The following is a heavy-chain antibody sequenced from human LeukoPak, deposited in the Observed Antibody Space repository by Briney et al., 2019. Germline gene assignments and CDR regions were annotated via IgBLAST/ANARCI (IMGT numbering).Heavy chain of an antibody. CDR3: AREGSSRPFDY. Sequence: SETLSLTCTVSGDSVSSYYWTWIRQLAGKGLEWIGRIYSSGTTHYNPSLKSRVTMSVDTSKNQFTLKLSSVTAADTAVYYCAREGSSRPFDYWGQGTLVTVSS. V-gene: IGHV4-4*07. CDR1: GDSVSSYY. CDR2: IYSSGTT. D-gene: IGHD1-26*01. J-gene: IGHJ4*02.